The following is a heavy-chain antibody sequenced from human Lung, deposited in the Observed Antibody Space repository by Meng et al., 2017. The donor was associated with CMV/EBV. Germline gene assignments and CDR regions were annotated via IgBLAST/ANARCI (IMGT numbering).Heavy chain of an antibody. D-gene: IGHD6-6*01. CDR2: INPNNGDT. V-gene: IGHV1-2*02. Sequence: ASVKVSCYASGYRFSAYYMHWLRQAPGQGLEWMGWINPNNGDTKYEQKFQGSVNMTRDTSITTAYMEVSRMKSDDSAIYYCERDLFHFVDDWGQGTLVTVSS. CDR1: GYRFSAYY. J-gene: IGHJ4*02. CDR3: ERDLFHFVDD.